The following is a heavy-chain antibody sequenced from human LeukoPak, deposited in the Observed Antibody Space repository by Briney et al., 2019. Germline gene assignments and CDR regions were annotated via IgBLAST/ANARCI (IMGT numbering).Heavy chain of an antibody. V-gene: IGHV3-33*01. D-gene: IGHD3-10*01. J-gene: IGHJ5*02. CDR3: ARGYYYGSGSYLYVGL. CDR1: GFTFSSYG. Sequence: GSLRLSCAASGFTFSSYGMHWVRQAPGKGLEWVAIIWYDRSNKYYADSVKGRFTISRDNSKNTLYLQMNSLRAEDTAVYYCARGYYYGSGSYLYVGLWGQGTLVTASS. CDR2: IWYDRSNK.